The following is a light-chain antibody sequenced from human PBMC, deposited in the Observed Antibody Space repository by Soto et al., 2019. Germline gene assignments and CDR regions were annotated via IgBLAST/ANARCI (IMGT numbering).Light chain of an antibody. CDR1: SGSVSTSYY. V-gene: IGLV8-61*01. Sequence: QTVVTQEPSFSVSPGGTVTLTCGLSSGSVSTSYYPSWYQQTPGQAPRTLIYGTNTRSSGVPDRFSGSMLGNKAALTITGAQADDESDYYWVLYMGSGIYVFGTGTKLTVL. J-gene: IGLJ1*01. CDR2: GTN. CDR3: VLYMGSGIYV.